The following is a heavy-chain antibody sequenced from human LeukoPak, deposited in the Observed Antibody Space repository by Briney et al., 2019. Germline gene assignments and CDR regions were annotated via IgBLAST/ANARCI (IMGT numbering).Heavy chain of an antibody. J-gene: IGHJ3*02. V-gene: IGHV4-59*01. D-gene: IGHD6-19*01. Sequence: SETLSLTCTVSGGSISSYYWSWIRQPPGKGLEWIGYIYYSRSTNYNPSLKSRVTISVDTSKNQFSLKLSSVTAADTAVYYCARGSGYSSGWYSAFDIWGQGTMVTVSS. CDR1: GGSISSYY. CDR2: IYYSRST. CDR3: ARGSGYSSGWYSAFDI.